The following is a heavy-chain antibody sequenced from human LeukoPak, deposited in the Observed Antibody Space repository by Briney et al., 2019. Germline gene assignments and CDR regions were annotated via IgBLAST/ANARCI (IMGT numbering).Heavy chain of an antibody. CDR2: ISGSGGST. CDR1: GFTFSSYA. CDR3: AKDLGYDILTGYYPDY. D-gene: IGHD3-9*01. Sequence: GGSLRLSCAASGFTFSSYAMSWVRQAPGKGLEWVSAISGSGGSTYYADSVKGRFTISRDNSKNTLYLQMNSLRAEDTAVYYCAKDLGYDILTGYYPDYWGQGTLVTVSS. V-gene: IGHV3-23*01. J-gene: IGHJ4*02.